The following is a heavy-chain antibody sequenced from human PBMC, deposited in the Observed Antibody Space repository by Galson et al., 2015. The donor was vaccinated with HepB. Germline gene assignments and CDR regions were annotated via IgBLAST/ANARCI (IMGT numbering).Heavy chain of an antibody. D-gene: IGHD2-2*01. Sequence: SVKVSCKASGGTFSSYAISWVRQAPGQGLEWMGGIIPIFGTANYAQKFQGRVTITADESTSTAYMELSSLRSEDTAVYYCARVFSPIVVVPAARSSWFDPWGQGTLVT. J-gene: IGHJ5*02. V-gene: IGHV1-69*13. CDR2: IIPIFGTA. CDR3: ARVFSPIVVVPAARSSWFDP. CDR1: GGTFSSYA.